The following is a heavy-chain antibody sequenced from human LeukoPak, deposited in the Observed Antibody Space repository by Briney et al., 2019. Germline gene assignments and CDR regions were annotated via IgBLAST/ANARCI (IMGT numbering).Heavy chain of an antibody. D-gene: IGHD6-13*01. CDR1: GYTFTSYA. CDR2: INAGNGNT. J-gene: IGHJ6*03. V-gene: IGHV1-3*01. Sequence: ASVKVSCKASGYTFTSYAMHWVRQAPGQRLEWMGWINAGNGNTKYSQEFQGRVTITRDTSASTAYMELSSLRSDDTAVYYCAREGQPSSSWYQGNYYYYYMDVWGKGTTVTVSS. CDR3: AREGQPSSSWYQGNYYYYYMDV.